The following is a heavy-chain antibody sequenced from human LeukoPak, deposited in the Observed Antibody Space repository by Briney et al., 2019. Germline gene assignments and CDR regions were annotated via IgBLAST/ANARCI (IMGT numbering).Heavy chain of an antibody. Sequence: GGSLRLSCAASGFTFSSYGMHWVRQAPGKGLEWVAFISYEGSNKKYADSVKGRFTISRDNSKNTLYLQMNSLRAEDTAVYYCARRAGAYSHPYDYWGQGTLVTVSS. V-gene: IGHV3-30*03. CDR3: ARRAGAYSHPYDY. J-gene: IGHJ4*02. CDR2: ISYEGSNK. D-gene: IGHD4/OR15-4a*01. CDR1: GFTFSSYG.